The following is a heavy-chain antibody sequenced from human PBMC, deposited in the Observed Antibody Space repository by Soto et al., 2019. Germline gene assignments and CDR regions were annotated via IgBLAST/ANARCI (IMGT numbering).Heavy chain of an antibody. CDR3: ARPSSNWYSAMDV. J-gene: IGHJ6*02. CDR2: IYYSGST. Sequence: SETLSLTCTVSGGSISSYYWSWIRQPPGKGLEWIGYIYYSGSTNYNPSLKSRVTISVDTSKNQFSLKLSSVTAADTAVYYCARPSSNWYSAMDVWGQGTTVTVSS. D-gene: IGHD6-13*01. V-gene: IGHV4-59*13. CDR1: GGSISSYY.